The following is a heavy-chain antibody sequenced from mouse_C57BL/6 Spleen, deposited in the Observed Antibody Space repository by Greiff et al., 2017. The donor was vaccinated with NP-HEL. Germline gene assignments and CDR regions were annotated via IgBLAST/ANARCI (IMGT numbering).Heavy chain of an antibody. V-gene: IGHV5-4*01. CDR3: ARDEDDGYFDY. D-gene: IGHD2-3*01. Sequence: EVQRVESGGGLVKPGGSLKLSCAASGFTFSSYAMSWVRQTPEKRLEWVATISDGGSYTYYPDNVKGRFTISRDNAKNNLYLQMSHLKSEDTAMYYCARDEDDGYFDYWGQGTTLTVSS. CDR1: GFTFSSYA. J-gene: IGHJ2*01. CDR2: ISDGGSYT.